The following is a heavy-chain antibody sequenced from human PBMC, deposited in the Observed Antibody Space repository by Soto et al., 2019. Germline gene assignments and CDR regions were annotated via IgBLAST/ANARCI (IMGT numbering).Heavy chain of an antibody. CDR3: ARIIGASDYVDY. CDR2: VYYSGST. CDR1: GGSFTSSTYY. D-gene: IGHD5-12*01. Sequence: PSETLSLTCTVSGGSFTSSTYYWGWIRQSPGKGLEWIGSVYYSGSTYYSPSLKSRVTMSIDTSRNQFSLKLISVTAADTAVYYCARIIGASDYVDYWGQGTLVTVSS. V-gene: IGHV4-39*01. J-gene: IGHJ4*02.